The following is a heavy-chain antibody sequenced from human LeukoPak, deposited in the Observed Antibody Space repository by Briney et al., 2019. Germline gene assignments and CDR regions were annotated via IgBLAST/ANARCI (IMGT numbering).Heavy chain of an antibody. CDR2: FDPEDGET. D-gene: IGHD3-22*01. CDR1: GYSLTELS. Sequence: ASVTVSCKVLGYSLTELSMHWVRQAPGKGLEWMGGFDPEDGETLYAQKFQGRVTMTEDTSTDTAYMELSSLRSEDTAVYYCAPIFFALDSSAYYPYWGQGSLVTVSS. CDR3: APIFFALDSSAYYPY. V-gene: IGHV1-24*01. J-gene: IGHJ4*02.